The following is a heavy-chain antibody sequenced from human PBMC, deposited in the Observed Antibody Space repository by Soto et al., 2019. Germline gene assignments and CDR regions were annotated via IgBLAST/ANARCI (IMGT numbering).Heavy chain of an antibody. CDR3: ARGNIRPPWRLWFDP. CDR2: ISAYNGNT. J-gene: IGHJ5*02. V-gene: IGHV1-18*01. D-gene: IGHD3-3*01. CDR1: GYTFTSYG. Sequence: GASVKVSCKASGYTFTSYGISWVRQAPGQGLEWMGWISAYNGNTNYAQKLQGRVTMTTDTSTSTAYMELRSLRSDDTAVYYCARGNIRPPWRLWFDPWGQGTLVTVSS.